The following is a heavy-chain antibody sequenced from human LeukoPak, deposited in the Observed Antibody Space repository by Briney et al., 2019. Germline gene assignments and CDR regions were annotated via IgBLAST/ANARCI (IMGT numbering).Heavy chain of an antibody. D-gene: IGHD3-22*01. J-gene: IGHJ5*02. V-gene: IGHV4-39*01. CDR1: GGSISSGSDY. Sequence: SETLSLTCFVSGGSISSGSDYWGWVRQPPGKGLEWIGSVYYSGSTYYNPSLRSRVTISVDTSKNQFSLKLNSVTAADTAVYYCARGFYYDSSGYYYSYNWFDPWGQGTLVTVSS. CDR2: VYYSGST. CDR3: ARGFYYDSSGYYYSYNWFDP.